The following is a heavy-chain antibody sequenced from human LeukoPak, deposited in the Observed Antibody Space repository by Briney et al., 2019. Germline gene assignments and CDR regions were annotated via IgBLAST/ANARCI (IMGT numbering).Heavy chain of an antibody. CDR2: IIPIFGTA. V-gene: IGHV1-69*06. CDR3: ARDYGSGSYFDY. J-gene: IGHJ4*02. D-gene: IGHD3-10*01. Sequence: GASVKVSCKASGGTFSSYAISWVRQAPGQGLEWMGGIIPIFGTANYAQKFQGRVTITADKSTSTAYMELSSLRSEDTAVYYCARDYGSGSYFDYWGQGTPVTVSS. CDR1: GGTFSSYA.